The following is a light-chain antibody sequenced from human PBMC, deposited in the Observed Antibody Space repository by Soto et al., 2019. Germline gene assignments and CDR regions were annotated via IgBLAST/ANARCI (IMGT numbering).Light chain of an antibody. CDR3: QRYNNWPA. CDR2: DAS. J-gene: IGKJ1*01. Sequence: EIVMTQSPATLSVSPGERATLSCRASQSVRSKLAWYQQKPGQAPRLLIYDASTRAPGVPARFSGSGSGTEFTITISSLQSEDFAVYSCQRYNNWPAFGQGTKVEIK. CDR1: QSVRSK. V-gene: IGKV3-15*01.